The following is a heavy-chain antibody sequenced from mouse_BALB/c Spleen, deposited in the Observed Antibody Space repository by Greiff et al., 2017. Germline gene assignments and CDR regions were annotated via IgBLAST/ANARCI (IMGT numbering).Heavy chain of an antibody. V-gene: IGHV3-2*02. CDR3: ARSITTATGYFDY. CDR1: GYSITSDYA. CDR2: ISYSGST. D-gene: IGHD1-2*01. J-gene: IGHJ2*01. Sequence: EVQLVESGPGLVKPSQSLSLTCTVTGYSITSDYAWNWIRQFPGNKLEWMGYISYSGSTSYNPSLKSRISITRDTSKNQFFLQLNSVTTEDTATYYCARSITTATGYFDYWGQGTTLTVSS.